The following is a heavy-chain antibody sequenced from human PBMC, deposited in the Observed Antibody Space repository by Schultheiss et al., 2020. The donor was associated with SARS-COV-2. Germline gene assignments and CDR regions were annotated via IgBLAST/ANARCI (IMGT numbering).Heavy chain of an antibody. CDR2: IYYSGST. CDR3: ARHDGLTRIAVGGFDY. D-gene: IGHD6-19*01. Sequence: SETLSLTCTVSGGSINNGDYFWSWVRQPPGKGLEWIGYIYYSGSTYYNPSLKSRVTISVDTSKNQFSLKLSSVTAADTAVYYCARHDGLTRIAVGGFDYWGQGTLVTVSS. CDR1: GGSINNGDYF. J-gene: IGHJ4*02. V-gene: IGHV4-30-4*01.